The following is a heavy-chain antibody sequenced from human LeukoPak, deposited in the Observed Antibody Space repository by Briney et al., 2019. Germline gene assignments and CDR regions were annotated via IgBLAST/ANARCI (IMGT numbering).Heavy chain of an antibody. CDR1: GGSISSGGYY. CDR2: INHSGST. Sequence: SETLSLTCTVSGGSISSGGYYWSWIRQHPGKGLEWIGEINHSGSTNYNPSLKSRVTISVDTSKNQFSLKLSSVTAADTAVYYCARSLRWIAAAAYWGQGTLVTVSS. D-gene: IGHD6-13*01. J-gene: IGHJ4*02. CDR3: ARSLRWIAAAAY. V-gene: IGHV4-39*07.